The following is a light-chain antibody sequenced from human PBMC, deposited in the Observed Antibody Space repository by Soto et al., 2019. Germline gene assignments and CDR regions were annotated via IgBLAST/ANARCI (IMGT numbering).Light chain of an antibody. J-gene: IGKJ1*01. Sequence: DIRMTQSPSSLSASVGDRVTITCRASQSIDTHLNWYQQNPGKAPNALIYEASNLQSGVPSRLSGSGSGTDFTLTISGLQPDDSPTYYCHQTYSPPDKFGQGTKVEIK. CDR2: EAS. CDR1: QSIDTH. CDR3: HQTYSPPDK. V-gene: IGKV1-39*01.